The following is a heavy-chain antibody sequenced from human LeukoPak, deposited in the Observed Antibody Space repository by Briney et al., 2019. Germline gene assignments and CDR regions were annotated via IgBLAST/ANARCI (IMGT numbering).Heavy chain of an antibody. CDR3: ARGMGDYYDSSGPSFDI. J-gene: IGHJ3*02. Sequence: GGSLRLSCAASGFTFSSYAMHWVRKAPGKGLEWVAVISYDGSNKYYADSVKGRFTISRDNSKNTLYLQMNSLRAEDTAVYYCARGMGDYYDSSGPSFDIWGQGTMVTVSS. CDR2: ISYDGSNK. CDR1: GFTFSSYA. V-gene: IGHV3-30-3*01. D-gene: IGHD3-22*01.